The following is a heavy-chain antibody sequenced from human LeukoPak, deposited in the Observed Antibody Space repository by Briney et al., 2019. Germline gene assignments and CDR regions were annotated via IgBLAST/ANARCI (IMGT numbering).Heavy chain of an antibody. D-gene: IGHD5-18*01. J-gene: IGHJ5*02. V-gene: IGHV3-30*02. CDR2: IRYDGSNK. Sequence: PGGSLRLSCAASGFTFSNYGMHWVRQAPGKGLEWVAFIRYDGSNKYYADSVKGRFTISRDNSKNTLYLQMNSLRADDTAVYYCAKGRGYNYGYHCFDPWGQGTLVTVSS. CDR1: GFTFSNYG. CDR3: AKGRGYNYGYHCFDP.